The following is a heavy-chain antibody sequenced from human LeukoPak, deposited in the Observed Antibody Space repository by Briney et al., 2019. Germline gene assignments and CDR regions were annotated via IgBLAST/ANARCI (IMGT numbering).Heavy chain of an antibody. V-gene: IGHV3-13*01. CDR1: GFTFRSYD. CDR2: IGTAGEI. CDR3: AKDGGDYDSSGYDLFAFDI. Sequence: PGGSLRLSCAASGFTFRSYDMHWVRQATGKGLEWVSGIGTAGEIYYPGSVKGRFTISRENAKNSLYLQMNSLRAEDTAVYYCAKDGGDYDSSGYDLFAFDIWGQGTMVTVSS. J-gene: IGHJ3*02. D-gene: IGHD3-22*01.